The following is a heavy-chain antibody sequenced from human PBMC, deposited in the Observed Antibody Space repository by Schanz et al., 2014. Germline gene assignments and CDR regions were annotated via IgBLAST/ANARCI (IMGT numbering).Heavy chain of an antibody. CDR3: ARSGSSNWYFVDY. V-gene: IGHV1-18*01. J-gene: IGHJ4*02. CDR1: GYTFISYG. D-gene: IGHD6-13*01. CDR2: ISTFRNEDT. Sequence: QVQVEQSGPEVKKPGASVKVSCKASGYTFISYGISWVRQAPGQGPEFMGWISTFRNEDTNSAQRFQGRLTMTTDTSTSTAYMELRSLRSADTAVYYCARSGSSNWYFVDYWGQGTLVTVSS.